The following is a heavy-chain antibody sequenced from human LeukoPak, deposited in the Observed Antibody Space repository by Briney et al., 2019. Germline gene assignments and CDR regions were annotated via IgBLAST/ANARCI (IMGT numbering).Heavy chain of an antibody. Sequence: SETLSLTCTVSGGSISSYYWRWIRQPPGKELEWIGYIYYSGSTNYNPSLESRVTISVDTSKNQFSLKLSSVTAADTAVYYCASYQYCSSTSCYRYFDYWGQRTLVTVSS. CDR3: ASYQYCSSTSCYRYFDY. J-gene: IGHJ4*02. CDR2: IYYSGST. V-gene: IGHV4-59*01. D-gene: IGHD2-2*02. CDR1: GGSISSYY.